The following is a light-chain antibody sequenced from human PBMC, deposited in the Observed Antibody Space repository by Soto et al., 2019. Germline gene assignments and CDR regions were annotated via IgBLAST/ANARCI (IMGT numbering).Light chain of an antibody. Sequence: EIVLTQSPGTLSLSPGERATLSCRASQSVSSNYLAWYQQKPGQAPRLLIYDASSRATGIPDRFSGSGSGTDFTLTINRLEPEDFAVYFCQQYGSSPDTFGQGTKLEIK. CDR3: QQYGSSPDT. CDR2: DAS. CDR1: QSVSSNY. J-gene: IGKJ2*01. V-gene: IGKV3-20*01.